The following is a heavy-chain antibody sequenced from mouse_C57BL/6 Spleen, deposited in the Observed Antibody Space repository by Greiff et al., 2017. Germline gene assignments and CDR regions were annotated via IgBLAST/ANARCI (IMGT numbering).Heavy chain of an antibody. J-gene: IGHJ2*01. D-gene: IGHD1-1*01. Sequence: EVKLVESGGGLVQPKGSLKLSCAASGFTFNTYAMHWVRQAPGKGLEWVARIRSKSSNYATYYAVSVKDRFTISRDDSQSMLYLQMNNLETEETAVYYCGGEDYGSSYGYWGQGTTLTVSS. V-gene: IGHV10-3*01. CDR2: IRSKSSNYAT. CDR1: GFTFNTYA. CDR3: GGEDYGSSYGY.